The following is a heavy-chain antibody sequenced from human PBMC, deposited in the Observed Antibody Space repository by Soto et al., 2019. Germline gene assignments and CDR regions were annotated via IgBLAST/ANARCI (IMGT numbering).Heavy chain of an antibody. CDR1: VFTFSTYA. V-gene: IGHV3-23*01. Sequence: GGSLRRSCAASVFTFSTYAMSWVRQAPGEGLAWVSAISGSGSDTYHADSVKGRFTISRDNSISTLFLQMNSLRTQDTAVYYCAHPRGYGVFDAYDIWGQGALVTVSS. CDR3: AHPRGYGVFDAYDI. J-gene: IGHJ3*02. CDR2: ISGSGSDT. D-gene: IGHD2-8*01.